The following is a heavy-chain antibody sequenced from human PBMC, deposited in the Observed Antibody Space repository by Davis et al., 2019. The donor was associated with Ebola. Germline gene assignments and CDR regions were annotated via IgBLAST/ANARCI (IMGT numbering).Heavy chain of an antibody. CDR2: INPNSGGT. J-gene: IGHJ4*02. CDR1: GYTFTGYY. Sequence: ASVKVSCKASGYTFTGYYMHWVRQAPGQGLEWMGWINPNSGGTNYAQKFQGWVTMTRDTSISTAYMELSRLRSDDTAVYYCAAHYGSGSYTALPVDYWGQGTLVTVSS. D-gene: IGHD3-10*01. V-gene: IGHV1-2*04. CDR3: AAHYGSGSYTALPVDY.